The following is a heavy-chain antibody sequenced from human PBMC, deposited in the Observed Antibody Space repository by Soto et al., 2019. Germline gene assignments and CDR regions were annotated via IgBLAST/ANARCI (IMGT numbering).Heavy chain of an antibody. Sequence: EVQLVESGGGLVQPGGSLRLSCAASGFTFSSYSMNWVRQAPGKGLEWVSYISSSSSTIYYADSVKGRFTISRDNAKNSLYLQMNSLRAEDTAVYYCARGRIVVVPAAMSSYWYFDLWGGGTLVTVSS. J-gene: IGHJ2*01. D-gene: IGHD2-2*01. CDR1: GFTFSSYS. V-gene: IGHV3-48*01. CDR3: ARGRIVVVPAAMSSYWYFDL. CDR2: ISSSSSTI.